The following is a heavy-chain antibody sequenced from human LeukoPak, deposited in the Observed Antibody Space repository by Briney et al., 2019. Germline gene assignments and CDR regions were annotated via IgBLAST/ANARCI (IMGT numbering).Heavy chain of an antibody. V-gene: IGHV1-18*01. CDR1: GYTLTNYA. J-gene: IGHJ4*02. CDR3: ARGTWYDYSKPIDY. CDR2: ISAYNGHT. Sequence: GASVKVSCKASGYTLTNYAISWVRLAPGQGLEWMGWISAYNGHTNYAQKLQGRVTMTTDTSTSTAYMELRSLRSDDTAVYYCARGTWYDYSKPIDYWGQGTLVTVSS. D-gene: IGHD4-11*01.